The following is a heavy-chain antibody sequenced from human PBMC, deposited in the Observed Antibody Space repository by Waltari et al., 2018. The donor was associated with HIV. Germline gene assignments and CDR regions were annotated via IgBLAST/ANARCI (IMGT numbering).Heavy chain of an antibody. CDR1: GSTFSSYW. J-gene: IGHJ4*02. Sequence: EVQLVESGGGLAQPGGSLRLSCAASGSTFSSYWMSWVRQAPGKGLEWVANIKQDGSEKYYVDSVKGRFTISRDNAKNSLYLQMNSLRAEDTAVYYCATSRTFDYWGQGTLVTVSS. V-gene: IGHV3-7*01. CDR3: ATSRTFDY. CDR2: IKQDGSEK.